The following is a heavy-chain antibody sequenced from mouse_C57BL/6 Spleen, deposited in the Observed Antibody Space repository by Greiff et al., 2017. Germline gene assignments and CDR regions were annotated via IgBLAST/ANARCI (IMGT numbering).Heavy chain of an antibody. CDR1: GYAFSSSW. CDR3: ARLFDYEGYFDY. J-gene: IGHJ2*01. CDR2: IYPGDGDT. D-gene: IGHD2-4*01. V-gene: IGHV1-82*01. Sequence: VQLQQSGPELVKPGASVKISCKASGYAFSSSWMNWVKQRPGKGLEWIGRIYPGDGDTNYNGKFKGKATLTADKSSSTAYMQLSSLTSEDSAVYFCARLFDYEGYFDYWGQGTTLTVSS.